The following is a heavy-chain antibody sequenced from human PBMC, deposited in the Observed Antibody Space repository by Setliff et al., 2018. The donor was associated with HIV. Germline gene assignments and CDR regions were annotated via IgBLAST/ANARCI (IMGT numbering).Heavy chain of an antibody. CDR2: IFPGDSDT. D-gene: IGHD6-19*01. Sequence: GESLKISCKGSGYSFTTYWIVWVRQMPGKGLERMGIIFPGDSDTRYSPSFQGQVTFSVDKSISVAYLHWSSLKASDTAKYYCARAYSSRGGADYWGRGTLVTVSS. V-gene: IGHV5-51*01. CDR1: GYSFTTYW. CDR3: ARAYSSRGGADY. J-gene: IGHJ4*02.